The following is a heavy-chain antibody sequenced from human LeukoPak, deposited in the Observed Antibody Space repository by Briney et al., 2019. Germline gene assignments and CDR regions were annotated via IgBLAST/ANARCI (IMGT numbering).Heavy chain of an antibody. CDR3: ASLVVPAASSLQSEY. V-gene: IGHV4-59*08. Sequence: SETLSLTCTVSGGSISSYYWSWIRQPPGKGLEWIGYIYYSGSTNYNPSLKSRVTISVDTSKNQFSLKLSSVTAADTAVYYCASLVVPAASSLQSEYWGQGILVTVSS. CDR2: IYYSGST. D-gene: IGHD2-2*01. CDR1: GGSISSYY. J-gene: IGHJ4*02.